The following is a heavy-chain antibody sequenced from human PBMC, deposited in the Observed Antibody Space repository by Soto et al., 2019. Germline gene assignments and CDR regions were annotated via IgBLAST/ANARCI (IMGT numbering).Heavy chain of an antibody. J-gene: IGHJ4*02. CDR2: INYLGST. CDR3: AGMFVPASRLSGLVS. CDR1: SGYIGSIDYY. V-gene: IGHV4-39*01. D-gene: IGHD3-10*02. Sequence: QLQLQESGPGLVKHSETLSLTCTVSSGYIGSIDYYWGWIRQPPEKGLEWIGNINYLGSTYYNPSLRRRVTISADMSKNQFSLQLNSVTAADTSGYYCAGMFVPASRLSGLVSWGQGPRVTVS.